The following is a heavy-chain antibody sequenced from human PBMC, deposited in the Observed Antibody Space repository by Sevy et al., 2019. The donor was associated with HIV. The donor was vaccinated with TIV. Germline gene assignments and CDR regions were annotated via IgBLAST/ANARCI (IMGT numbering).Heavy chain of an antibody. CDR1: GFTFSYYG. J-gene: IGHJ4*02. CDR2: IGYDGTDK. V-gene: IGHV3-30*02. D-gene: IGHD6-13*01. CDR3: AKNTASAGTGGFDY. Sequence: GWSLRLSCTASGFTFSYYGMHWVRQAPGKGLEWVAFIGYDGTDKYYSESVKGRFAISRDNSKNTVFLEMNSLRTDDTAIYYCAKNTASAGTGGFDYWGQGALVTVSS.